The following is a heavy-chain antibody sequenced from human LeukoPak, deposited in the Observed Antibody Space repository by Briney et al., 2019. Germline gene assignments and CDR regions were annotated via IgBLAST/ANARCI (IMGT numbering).Heavy chain of an antibody. CDR3: ASYYASGVSGYNYYGMDV. Sequence: SETLSLTCAVSGHSISTGYYWGWLRPPPGKGLEWIGSMSHNRGTYYNPSLKSRVTISMDTSKNQISLRLTSVTAADTAVYYCASYYASGVSGYNYYGMDVWGKGTTVTVSS. J-gene: IGHJ6*04. D-gene: IGHD3-10*01. CDR1: GHSISTGYY. CDR2: MSHNRGT. V-gene: IGHV4-38-2*01.